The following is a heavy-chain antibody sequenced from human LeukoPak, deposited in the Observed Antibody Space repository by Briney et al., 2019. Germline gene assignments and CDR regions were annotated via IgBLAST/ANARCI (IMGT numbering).Heavy chain of an antibody. J-gene: IGHJ3*02. CDR1: GGSISSGDYY. Sequence: SETLSLTCTVSGGSISSGDYYWGWIRQPPGKGLEWIGSIYYSGSTYYNPSLKSRVTISVDTSKNQFSLKLSSVTAADTAVYYCASSFGITMIVVDAFDIWGQGTMVTVSS. V-gene: IGHV4-39*07. CDR2: IYYSGST. D-gene: IGHD3-22*01. CDR3: ASSFGITMIVVDAFDI.